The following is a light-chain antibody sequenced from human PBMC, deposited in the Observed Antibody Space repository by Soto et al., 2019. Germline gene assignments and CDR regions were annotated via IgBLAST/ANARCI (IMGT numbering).Light chain of an antibody. J-gene: IGLJ3*02. CDR2: LNSDGSH. Sequence: QPVLTQLPSASASLGASVKLTCTLSSGHSNYAIAWHQQQPEKGPRYLMKLNSDGSHSKGDGIPDRFSGSSSGAERYLTISSLQSEDEADYYCQTWGTGTPWVFGGGTKLTVL. CDR3: QTWGTGTPWV. V-gene: IGLV4-69*01. CDR1: SGHSNYA.